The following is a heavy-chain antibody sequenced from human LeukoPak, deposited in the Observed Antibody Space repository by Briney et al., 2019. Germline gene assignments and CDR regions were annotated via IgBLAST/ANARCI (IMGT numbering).Heavy chain of an antibody. D-gene: IGHD5-12*01. Sequence: ASVTVSCKASGYVFTSYGINWVRQAPGQGLEWMGWMDPQNGNTGSAQKFQGRVTMTRDTSMSTAYMELSSLTSEDTAVYYCVRGLYSGYKITEFDPWGTGTTVTVSS. CDR3: VRGLYSGYKITEFDP. J-gene: IGHJ6*04. V-gene: IGHV1-8*01. CDR1: GYVFTSYG. CDR2: MDPQNGNT.